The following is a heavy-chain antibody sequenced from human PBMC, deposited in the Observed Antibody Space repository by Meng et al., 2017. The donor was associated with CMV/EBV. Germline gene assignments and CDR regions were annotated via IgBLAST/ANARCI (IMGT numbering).Heavy chain of an antibody. CDR1: GFTFSSYA. Sequence: GGSLRLSCAASGFTFSSYAMHWVRQAPGKGLEWVAVISYDGSNKYYADSVKGRFTISRDNSKNTLYLQMNSLRAEDTAVYYCVRDDFDYYGMDVWGQGTTVTVSS. CDR2: ISYDGSNK. D-gene: IGHD3/OR15-3a*01. CDR3: VRDDFDYYGMDV. J-gene: IGHJ6*02. V-gene: IGHV3-30*04.